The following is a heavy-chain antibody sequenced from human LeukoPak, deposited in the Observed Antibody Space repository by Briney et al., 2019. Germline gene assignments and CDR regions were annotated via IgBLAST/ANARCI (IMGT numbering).Heavy chain of an antibody. V-gene: IGHV3-21*01. CDR3: ARERNYYDSSGYSNGFDP. Sequence: GGSLRLSCAASGFTFSSYSMNWVRHAPGKGLEWVSSISSSSTYIYYEDSGKGRFTITSDNANNSLYLQMNSMRAEDTAVYYCARERNYYDSSGYSNGFDPWGQGTLVTVSS. J-gene: IGHJ5*02. D-gene: IGHD3-22*01. CDR2: ISSSSTYI. CDR1: GFTFSSYS.